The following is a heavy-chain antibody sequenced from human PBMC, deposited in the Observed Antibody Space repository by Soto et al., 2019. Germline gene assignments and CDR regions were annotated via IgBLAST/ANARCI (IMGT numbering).Heavy chain of an antibody. CDR3: ASDPPATRHGMDV. J-gene: IGHJ6*02. V-gene: IGHV3-53*02. CDR1: GFTVSSNY. Sequence: EVQLVETGGGLIQPGGSLRLSCAASGFTVSSNYMSWVRQAPGKGLEWVSVIYSGGSTYYADSVRGRFTISRDNSKNTLYLQMKSLRAEDTAVYYCASDPPATRHGMDVWGHGTTVTVSS. CDR2: IYSGGST.